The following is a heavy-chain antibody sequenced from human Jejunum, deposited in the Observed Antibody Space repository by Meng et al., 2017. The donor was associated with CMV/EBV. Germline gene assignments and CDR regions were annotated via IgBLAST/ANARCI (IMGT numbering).Heavy chain of an antibody. J-gene: IGHJ4*02. D-gene: IGHD5-24*01. Sequence: QVRLMQSGAEGKEPGSSMKVSCKSSGGSVNNYAFNWVRQAPGQGLEWMGGIIAIFKTPNYAQKFQGRLTITADESTGTSYMELTSLTSEDTAVYYCARGFLNGYQPFDYWGQGTLVTVSS. CDR1: GGSVNNYA. V-gene: IGHV1-69*12. CDR3: ARGFLNGYQPFDY. CDR2: IIAIFKTP.